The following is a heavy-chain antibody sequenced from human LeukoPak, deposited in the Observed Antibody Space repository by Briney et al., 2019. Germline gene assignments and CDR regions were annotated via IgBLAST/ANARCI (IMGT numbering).Heavy chain of an antibody. CDR2: ITSSSSYI. D-gene: IGHD5-24*01. CDR1: GFTFSSYE. J-gene: IGHJ4*02. V-gene: IGHV3-21*01. Sequence: GGSLRLSCAASGFTFSSYEMNWVRRAPGKGLEWVSSITSSSSYIYYADSVRGRFTISRDNAKNSLYLQMNSLRAEDTAVYYCARAVGRDRFDYWGQGTLVTVSS. CDR3: ARAVGRDRFDY.